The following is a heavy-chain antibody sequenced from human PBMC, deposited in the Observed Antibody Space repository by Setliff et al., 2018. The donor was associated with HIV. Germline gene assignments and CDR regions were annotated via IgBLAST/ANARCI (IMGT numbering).Heavy chain of an antibody. J-gene: IGHJ6*03. D-gene: IGHD3-10*01. CDR3: ARGNYYESGTYYKDGDYYYYYYMDV. Sequence: PSETLSLTCAVYGGSFSGYYWSWIRQPPGKGLEWIGEINHSGSTNYNPSLKSRVTISVDTSKSQFSLKLRSLTAADTAVYYCARGNYYESGTYYKDGDYYYYYYMDVWGKGTTVTVSS. CDR1: GGSFSGYY. CDR2: INHSGST. V-gene: IGHV4-34*01.